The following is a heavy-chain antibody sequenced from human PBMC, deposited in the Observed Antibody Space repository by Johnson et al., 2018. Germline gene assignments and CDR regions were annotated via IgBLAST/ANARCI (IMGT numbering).Heavy chain of an antibody. CDR1: GFTFSSYG. V-gene: IGHV3-30*18. J-gene: IGHJ1*01. CDR2: ISYDGSNK. D-gene: IGHD6-13*01. Sequence: QVQLVQSGGGVVEPGRSLRLSCAASGFTFSSYGMHWVRQAPGKGLEWVAVISYDGSNKYYADSVKGRFTISRDNSKNTLYLQMHSLRAEDTAVYYCAKDWEIAAVGTRGYFHHWGQGTLVTVSS. CDR3: AKDWEIAAVGTRGYFHH.